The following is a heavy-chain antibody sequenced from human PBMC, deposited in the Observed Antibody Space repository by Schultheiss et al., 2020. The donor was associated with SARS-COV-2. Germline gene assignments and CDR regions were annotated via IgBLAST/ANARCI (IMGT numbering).Heavy chain of an antibody. D-gene: IGHD3-22*01. V-gene: IGHV4-4*07. CDR2: IYTSGST. CDR1: GGSISSYY. Sequence: SQTLSLTCTVSGGSISSYYWSWIRQPAGKGLEWIGRIYTSGSTNYNPSLKSRVTMSVDTSKNQFSLKLSSVTAADTAVYYCAREEVYYDSSGFGFGHDYWGQGTLVTVSS. CDR3: AREEVYYDSSGFGFGHDY. J-gene: IGHJ4*02.